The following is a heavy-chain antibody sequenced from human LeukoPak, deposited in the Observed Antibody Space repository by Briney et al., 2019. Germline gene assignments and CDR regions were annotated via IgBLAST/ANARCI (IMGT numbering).Heavy chain of an antibody. CDR3: ARGITAYCGGDCYFHDAFDI. Sequence: GGSLRLSCAASGFTFSSYEMNWVRQAPGKGLEWVSYISSSGSTIYYADSVRGRLTISRDNAKNSLYLQMNSLRAEDTAVYYCARGITAYCGGDCYFHDAFDIWGQGTMVTVSS. V-gene: IGHV3-48*03. D-gene: IGHD2-21*02. CDR2: ISSSGSTI. CDR1: GFTFSSYE. J-gene: IGHJ3*02.